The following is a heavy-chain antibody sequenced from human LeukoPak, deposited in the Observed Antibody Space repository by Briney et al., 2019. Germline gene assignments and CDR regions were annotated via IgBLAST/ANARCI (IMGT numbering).Heavy chain of an antibody. Sequence: ASVKVSCKASGYTFTSYYMHWERQAPGQGLEWMGIINPSGGSTSYAQKFQGRVTMTRDTSTSTVYMELSSLRSEDTAVYYCARESDGRVTTVRDGMDVWGQGTTVTVSS. V-gene: IGHV1-46*01. D-gene: IGHD4-11*01. J-gene: IGHJ6*02. CDR3: ARESDGRVTTVRDGMDV. CDR2: INPSGGST. CDR1: GYTFTSYY.